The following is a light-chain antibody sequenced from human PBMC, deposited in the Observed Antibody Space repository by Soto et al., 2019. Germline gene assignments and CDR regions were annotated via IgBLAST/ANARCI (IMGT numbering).Light chain of an antibody. CDR2: EVS. CDR3: SSYTTSGSLV. J-gene: IGLJ3*02. Sequence: QSALTQPASLSGSPGQSISISCTGTSSNLNSISWYQQRPGTAPKLIIYEVSKRPSGISRRFSGSKSANTASLTISGLQAVDEADYYCSSYTTSGSLVFGGGTKLTVL. V-gene: IGLV2-14*03. CDR1: SSNLNS.